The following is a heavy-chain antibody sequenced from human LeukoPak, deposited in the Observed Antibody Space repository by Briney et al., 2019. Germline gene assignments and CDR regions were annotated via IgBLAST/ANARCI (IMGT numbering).Heavy chain of an antibody. CDR1: GFTFSSYW. CDR3: ARGLGYCSSTSCYTEGYYFDY. V-gene: IGHV3-74*01. J-gene: IGHJ4*02. D-gene: IGHD2-2*02. CDR2: INSDGSTT. Sequence: PGGSLRLSCAASGFTFSSYWMHWVRQAPGKGLVWVSRINSDGSTTSYADSVKGRFTISRDNAKNTLYLQMNSLRAEDTAVYYCARGLGYCSSTSCYTEGYYFDYWGQGTLVTVSS.